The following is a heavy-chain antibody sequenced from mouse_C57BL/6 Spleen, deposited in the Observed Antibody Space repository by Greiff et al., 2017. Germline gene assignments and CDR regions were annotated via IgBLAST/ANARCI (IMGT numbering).Heavy chain of an antibody. CDR1: GYSFTGYY. Sequence: VQLQQSGPELVKPGASVKISCKASGYSFTGYYMNWVKQSPEKSLEWIGEINPSTGGTTYNQKFKAKATLTVDKSSSTAYMQLKSLTSEDSAVYYCARSGVYYGNAMDYWGQGTSVTVSS. D-gene: IGHD2-1*01. CDR2: INPSTGGT. J-gene: IGHJ4*01. V-gene: IGHV1-42*01. CDR3: ARSGVYYGNAMDY.